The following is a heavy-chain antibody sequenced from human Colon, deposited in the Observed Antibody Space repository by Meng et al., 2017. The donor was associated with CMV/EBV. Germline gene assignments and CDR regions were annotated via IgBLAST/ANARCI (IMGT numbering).Heavy chain of an antibody. CDR3: ARRAYYESDTYYFDF. Sequence: GESLKISCKASGYQFISYYIVWVRQVPGKGLEWMGSIFPSDSKLRYSPSFQGQITLSADKSVNTAYLQWSSLKASDSGFYYCARRAYYESDTYYFDFWGQGTLVTVSS. J-gene: IGHJ4*02. CDR1: GYQFISYY. V-gene: IGHV5-51*01. D-gene: IGHD3-16*01. CDR2: IFPSDSKL.